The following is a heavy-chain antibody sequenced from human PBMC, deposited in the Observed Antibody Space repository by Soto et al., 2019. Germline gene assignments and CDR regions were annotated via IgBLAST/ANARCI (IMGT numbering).Heavy chain of an antibody. J-gene: IGHJ4*02. Sequence: ASVKVSCKASGYTFTSYGISWVRQAPGQGLEWMGWISAYNGNTNYAQKLQGRVTMTTDTSTSTAYMELRSLRSDDTAVYYCARTDGYSGYDLLLSDYWGQETLVTVSS. CDR1: GYTFTSYG. CDR3: ARTDGYSGYDLLLSDY. V-gene: IGHV1-18*01. D-gene: IGHD5-12*01. CDR2: ISAYNGNT.